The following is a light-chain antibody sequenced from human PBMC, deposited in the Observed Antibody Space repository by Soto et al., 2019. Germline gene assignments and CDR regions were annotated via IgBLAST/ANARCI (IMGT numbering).Light chain of an antibody. CDR1: LRVSSK. CDR2: GAA. CDR3: QQYDIWPRT. Sequence: VMTQSPATLSVSPGESATLSCRASLRVSSKLARYQQSAGQAPRLLIYGAATRATGIPARFSGSGSGTEFTLTISSLQTEDFAVYYCQQYDIWPRTFGQGTKVDIK. J-gene: IGKJ1*01. V-gene: IGKV3-15*01.